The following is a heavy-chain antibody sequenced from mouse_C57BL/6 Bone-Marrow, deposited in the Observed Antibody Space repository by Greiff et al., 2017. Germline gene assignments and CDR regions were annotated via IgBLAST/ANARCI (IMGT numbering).Heavy chain of an antibody. D-gene: IGHD4-1*02. CDR1: GYTFTSYW. CDR2: INPSSGYT. V-gene: IGHV1-7*01. CDR3: ERWTNWYYFDY. Sequence: QVHVKQSGAELAKPGASVKLSCKASGYTFTSYWMHWVKQRPGQGLEWIGYINPSSGYTKYNQKFKDKATLTADKSSSTAYMQLSSLTYEDSAVYYCERWTNWYYFDYWGQGTTLTVSS. J-gene: IGHJ2*01.